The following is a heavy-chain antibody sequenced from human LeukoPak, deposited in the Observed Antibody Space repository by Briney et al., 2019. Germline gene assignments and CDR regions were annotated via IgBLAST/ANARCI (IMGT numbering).Heavy chain of an antibody. CDR1: GNTFTSYY. Sequence: ASVKVSCKPSGNTFTSYYMHWVRQAPGQGLEWMGIINPSGGRTNYAQKFQGRVTMTRDTSTSAVYMELSSLRSEDTAMYYCARDNTAGGPFDYWGQGTLVTVSS. V-gene: IGHV1-46*01. D-gene: IGHD6-13*01. J-gene: IGHJ4*02. CDR3: ARDNTAGGPFDY. CDR2: INPSGGRT.